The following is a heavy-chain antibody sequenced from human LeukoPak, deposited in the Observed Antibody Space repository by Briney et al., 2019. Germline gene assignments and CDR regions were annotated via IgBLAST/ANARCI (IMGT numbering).Heavy chain of an antibody. D-gene: IGHD6-19*01. CDR3: ARAVAGTYDCDY. CDR1: GYTFTCYY. J-gene: IGHJ4*02. V-gene: IGHV1-2*06. Sequence: ASVKVSCKASGYTFTCYYMHRVRQAPGQGLEWMGRINPNSGGTNYAQKFQGRVTMTRDTSISTACMELSRLRSDDTAVYYCARAVAGTYDCDYWGQGTLVTVSS. CDR2: INPNSGGT.